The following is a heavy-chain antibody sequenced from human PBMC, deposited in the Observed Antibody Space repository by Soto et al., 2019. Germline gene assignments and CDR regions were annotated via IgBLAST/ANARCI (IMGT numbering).Heavy chain of an antibody. CDR3: AREYYYTMDV. J-gene: IGHJ6*02. CDR1: GFTFRDYS. V-gene: IGHV3-11*05. Sequence: QVQLVESGGGLVRPGGSLRLSCEASGFTFRDYSMTWFRQAPGKGLEWLSYIDSSTKYTNYADSVKGRFTISRDNAKNSLYLQMNSLRADDTAVYYGAREYYYTMDVWGQGTMVTVSS. CDR2: IDSSTKYT.